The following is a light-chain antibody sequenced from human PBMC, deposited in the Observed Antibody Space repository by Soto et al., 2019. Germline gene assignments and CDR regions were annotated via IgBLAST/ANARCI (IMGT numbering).Light chain of an antibody. V-gene: IGKV4-1*01. CDR3: QQYHSTPYT. CDR2: WAS. Sequence: DIVMTQSPDSLAVSLGERATINCKSSQSVLHSSNNKNFLAWYQQKPGQPPKLVIYWASTRESGVPDRFSGSGSGTDFTLTISSLQAEDAAVYHCQQYHSTPYTFGQGTKLEIK. CDR1: QSVLHSSNNKNF. J-gene: IGKJ2*01.